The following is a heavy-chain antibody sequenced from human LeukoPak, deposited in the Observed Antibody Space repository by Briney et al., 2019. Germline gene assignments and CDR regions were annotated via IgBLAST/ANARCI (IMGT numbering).Heavy chain of an antibody. J-gene: IGHJ4*02. CDR1: GFTFSTYH. V-gene: IGHV3-48*02. D-gene: IGHD6-19*01. Sequence: GGSLRLSCAASGFTFSTYHMTWVRQAPGKGLEWVSYISSSSSIIYYADSVKGRFTISRDNAKNSLYLQMNSLRDEDTAVYYCARWFSTGRGFFDYWGQGILVTVSS. CDR2: ISSSSSII. CDR3: ARWFSTGRGFFDY.